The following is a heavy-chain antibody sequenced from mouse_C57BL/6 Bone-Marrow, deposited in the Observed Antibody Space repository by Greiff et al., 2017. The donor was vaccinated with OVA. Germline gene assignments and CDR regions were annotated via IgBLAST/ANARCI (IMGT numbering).Heavy chain of an antibody. D-gene: IGHD1-1*01. J-gene: IGHJ4*01. CDR1: GFTFTDYY. CDR2: IRNKANGYTT. Sequence: EVKLVESGGGLVQPGGSLSLSCAASGFTFTDYYMSWVRQPPGKALEWLGFIRNKANGYTTEYSASVKGRFTISRDNSQSILYLQMNALSAEDSATYYCARYNYGSSLYAMDYWGKGTSVTVSS. V-gene: IGHV7-3*01. CDR3: ARYNYGSSLYAMDY.